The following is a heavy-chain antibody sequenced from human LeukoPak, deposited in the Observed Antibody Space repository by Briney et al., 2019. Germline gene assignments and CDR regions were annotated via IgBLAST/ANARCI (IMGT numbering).Heavy chain of an antibody. CDR2: ISSSGSTI. Sequence: GGSLRLSCAASGFTFSSYEMNWVRQAPGKGLEWVSYISSSGSTIYYADSVKGRFTISRDNAKNSLYLQMNSLRAEDTAVYYCANLVWGSQAETWGQGTLVTVSS. D-gene: IGHD3-16*01. V-gene: IGHV3-48*03. CDR1: GFTFSSYE. CDR3: ANLVWGSQAET. J-gene: IGHJ5*02.